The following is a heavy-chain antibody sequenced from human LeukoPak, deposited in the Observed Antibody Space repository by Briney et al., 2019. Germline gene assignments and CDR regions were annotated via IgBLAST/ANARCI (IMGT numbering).Heavy chain of an antibody. CDR2: INHSGTT. J-gene: IGHJ4*02. Sequence: SETLSLTCAVYGGSFSDHYWNWIRQPPGKGLEWIGEINHSGTTNYNASLKSRVTISVDTSKNHFSLKLNSMSAADRAVYYCARKASHFSYGLRAIDYWGQGNLVTVSS. CDR1: GGSFSDHY. V-gene: IGHV4-34*01. CDR3: ARKASHFSYGLRAIDY. D-gene: IGHD5-18*01.